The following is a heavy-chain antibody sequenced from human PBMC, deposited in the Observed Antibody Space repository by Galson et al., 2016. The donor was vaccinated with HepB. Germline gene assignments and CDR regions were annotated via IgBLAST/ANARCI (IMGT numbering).Heavy chain of an antibody. Sequence: LSLTCTVSGGSISSYYWNWIRQPPGKGLEWIGYIQIYYSGSTNYNPSLKSRVTITVDKSKNQFSLKLPSVTAADTAVYYCASPYGDYDDDAFDIWGQGTMVTVSS. J-gene: IGHJ3*02. D-gene: IGHD4-17*01. CDR1: GGSISSYY. CDR3: ASPYGDYDDDAFDI. CDR2: IQIYYSGST. V-gene: IGHV4-59*01.